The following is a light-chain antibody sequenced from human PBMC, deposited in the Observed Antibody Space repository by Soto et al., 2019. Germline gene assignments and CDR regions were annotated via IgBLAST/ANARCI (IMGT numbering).Light chain of an antibody. CDR1: QSVSSIN. V-gene: IGKV3-20*01. CDR2: GAS. J-gene: IGKJ3*01. CDR3: PQYGSSPFT. Sequence: EIVLTQSPGTLSLSPGERATLSCRASQSVSSINLAWYQQKPGQAPRLLIYGASSRATGIPDRFSGSGSGTDFTLTISRLEPEDVAVYYCPQYGSSPFTFGPGTKVDIK.